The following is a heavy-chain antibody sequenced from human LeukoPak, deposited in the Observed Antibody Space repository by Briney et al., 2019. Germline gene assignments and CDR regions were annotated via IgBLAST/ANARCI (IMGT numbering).Heavy chain of an antibody. V-gene: IGHV4-39*07. J-gene: IGHJ4*02. D-gene: IGHD3-9*01. CDR1: GGSIIISGYY. CDR2: IYYSGST. CDR3: ARGLGTLRYFDWLPYFDY. Sequence: SETLSLTCTVSGGSIIISGYYWGWIRQPPGKGLEWIGSIYYSGSTYYSPSLQSRVTISVDTSKNQFSLKLSSVTAADTAVYYCARGLGTLRYFDWLPYFDYWGQGTLVTVSS.